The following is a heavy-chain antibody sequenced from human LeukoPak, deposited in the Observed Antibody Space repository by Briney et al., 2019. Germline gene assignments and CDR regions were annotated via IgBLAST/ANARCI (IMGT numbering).Heavy chain of an antibody. J-gene: IGHJ4*02. CDR1: GFTFSSYS. CDR3: AREYSSSWSDY. Sequence: GGSLRLSCAASGFTFSSYSMNWVRQAPGKGLEWVSSISSSSYIYYADSVKGRFTISRDNAKNSLYLQMNSLRAEDTAAYYCAREYSSSWSDYWGQGTLVTVSS. CDR2: ISSSSYI. V-gene: IGHV3-21*01. D-gene: IGHD6-13*01.